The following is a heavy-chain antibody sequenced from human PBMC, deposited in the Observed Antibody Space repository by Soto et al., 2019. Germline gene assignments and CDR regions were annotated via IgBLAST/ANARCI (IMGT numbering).Heavy chain of an antibody. CDR2: IYYSGST. CDR3: ARRTNGAFDI. CDR1: GGSISSSSYY. D-gene: IGHD2-8*01. Sequence: SETLSLTCTVSGGSISSSSYYWGWIRQPPGKGLEWIGSIYYSGSTYYNPSLKSRVTISVDTPKNQFSLKLSSVTAADTAVYYCARRTNGAFDIWGQGTMVTVSS. J-gene: IGHJ3*02. V-gene: IGHV4-39*01.